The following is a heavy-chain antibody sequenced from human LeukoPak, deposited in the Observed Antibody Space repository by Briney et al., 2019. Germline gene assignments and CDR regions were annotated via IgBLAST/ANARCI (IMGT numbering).Heavy chain of an antibody. CDR3: ARANYDFWSGYYTLDY. CDR1: GYTFTGYY. V-gene: IGHV1-2*02. CDR2: INPNSGGT. Sequence: GASVKVSCKASGYTFTGYYMHWVRQAPGQGLEWMGWINPNSGGTSYAQKFQGRVTMTRDTSISTAYMELSRLRSDDTAVYYCARANYDFWSGYYTLDYWGQGTLVTVSS. J-gene: IGHJ4*02. D-gene: IGHD3-3*01.